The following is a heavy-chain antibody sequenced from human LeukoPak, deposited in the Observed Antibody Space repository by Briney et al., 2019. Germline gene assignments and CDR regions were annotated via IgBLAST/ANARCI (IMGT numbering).Heavy chain of an antibody. CDR3: ATIGDRRTGELYRIDY. D-gene: IGHD7-27*01. V-gene: IGHV3-30-3*01. CDR2: VSYDGSNK. Sequence: GRSLRLPCAASGFTFSSYAMHWVRQAPGKGLEWVAVVSYDGSNKYYADSVKGRFTISRDNSKNTLYLQMNSLRAEDAAVYYCATIGDRRTGELYRIDYWGQGTLVTVSS. CDR1: GFTFSSYA. J-gene: IGHJ4*02.